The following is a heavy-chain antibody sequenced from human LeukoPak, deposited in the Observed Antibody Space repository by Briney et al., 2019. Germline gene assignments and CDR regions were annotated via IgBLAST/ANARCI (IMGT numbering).Heavy chain of an antibody. Sequence: PSETLSLTCTVSGGSISSYYWSWIRQPPGKGLEWIGNISYSGSTNYNPSLKGRVTISVDTSKNQFSLKLSSVTAADTAVYYCARERIRSGGHYYYYYMDVWGKGTTVTVSS. D-gene: IGHD3-16*01. CDR1: GGSISSYY. J-gene: IGHJ6*03. V-gene: IGHV4-59*01. CDR2: ISYSGST. CDR3: ARERIRSGGHYYYYYMDV.